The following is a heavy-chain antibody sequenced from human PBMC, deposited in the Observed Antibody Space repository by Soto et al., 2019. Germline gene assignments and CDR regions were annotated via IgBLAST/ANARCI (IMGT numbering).Heavy chain of an antibody. V-gene: IGHV1-58*01. CDR2: IVVGSGNT. D-gene: IGHD6-13*01. CDR1: GFTFTSSA. CDR3: AAGGIAAPPGMDV. J-gene: IGHJ6*02. Sequence: AASVKVSCKASGFTFTSSAVQWVRQARGQRLEWIGWIVVGSGNTNYAQKFQERVTITRDMSTSTAYMELSSLRSEDTAVYYCAAGGIAAPPGMDVWGQGTTVTVSS.